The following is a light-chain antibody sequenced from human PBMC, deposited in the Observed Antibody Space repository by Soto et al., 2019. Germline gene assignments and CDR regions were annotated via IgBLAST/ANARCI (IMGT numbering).Light chain of an antibody. J-gene: IGKJ1*01. Sequence: DIQMTQSPSSLSASVGDRVTITCRASQGITDYLAWYQQKPGQVPNLLIYAASTLQSGVPSRFSGSGSGTDFTLTITGLQPEDDATYYCQNYNNAPWTFGQGTKVEIK. CDR3: QNYNNAPWT. CDR2: AAS. V-gene: IGKV1-27*01. CDR1: QGITDY.